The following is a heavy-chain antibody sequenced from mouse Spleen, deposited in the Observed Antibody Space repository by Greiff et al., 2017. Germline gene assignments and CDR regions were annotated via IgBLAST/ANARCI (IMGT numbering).Heavy chain of an antibody. D-gene: IGHD2-5*01. V-gene: IGHV5-17*01. CDR3: ARRAYYSNYEDAMDY. CDR2: ISSGSSTI. J-gene: IGHJ4*01. Sequence: EVHLVESGGGLVKPGGSLKLSCAASGFTFSDYGMHWVRQAPEKGLEWVAYISSGSSTIYYADTVKGRFTISRDNAKNTLFLQMTSLRSEDTAMYYCARRAYYSNYEDAMDYWGQGTSVTVSS. CDR1: GFTFSDYG.